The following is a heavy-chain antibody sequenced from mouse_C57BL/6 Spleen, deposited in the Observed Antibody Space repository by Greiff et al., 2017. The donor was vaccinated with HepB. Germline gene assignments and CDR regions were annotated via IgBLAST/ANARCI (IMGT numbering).Heavy chain of an antibody. J-gene: IGHJ2*01. Sequence: QVQLQQSGPELVKPGASVKISCKASGYAFSSSWMNWVKQRPGKGLEWIGRIYPGDGDTKYNGKFKGKATLTADKSSSTAYMQLSSLTSEDSAVYFCAREGARNWDEVYWGQGTTLTVSS. CDR3: AREGARNWDEVY. CDR1: GYAFSSSW. D-gene: IGHD4-1*01. CDR2: IYPGDGDT. V-gene: IGHV1-82*01.